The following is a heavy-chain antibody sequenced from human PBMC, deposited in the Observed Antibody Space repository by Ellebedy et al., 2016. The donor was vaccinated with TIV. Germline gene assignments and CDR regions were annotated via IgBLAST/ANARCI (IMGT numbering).Heavy chain of an antibody. CDR2: INHSGST. CDR3: ARTRIAVAGGDI. J-gene: IGHJ3*02. D-gene: IGHD6-19*01. Sequence: SQTLSLTCAVYGGSFRRYYWSWIRPPPGKGLEWIGEINHSGSTNYNPSLKSRFTISVDTSKNQFSLKLSSVTAADTAVYYCARTRIAVAGGDIWGQGTMVTVSS. V-gene: IGHV4-34*01. CDR1: GGSFRRYY.